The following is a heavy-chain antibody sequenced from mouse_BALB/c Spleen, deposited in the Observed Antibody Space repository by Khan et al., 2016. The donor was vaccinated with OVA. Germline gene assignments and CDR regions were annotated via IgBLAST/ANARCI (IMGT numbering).Heavy chain of an antibody. CDR2: FNPSNGDT. Sequence: QVQLQQSGAELVKPGASVKLSCKASGFTFTSYYMYWVKQRPGKGLEWIGEFNPSNGDTNFNEKFKSKATLTVDRSSSTAYMQLSSLTSEVSAVYYCTRSGSGSFAYWGQVTLVTVSA. CDR3: TRSGSGSFAY. D-gene: IGHD1-1*02. V-gene: IGHV1S81*02. CDR1: GFTFTSYY. J-gene: IGHJ3*01.